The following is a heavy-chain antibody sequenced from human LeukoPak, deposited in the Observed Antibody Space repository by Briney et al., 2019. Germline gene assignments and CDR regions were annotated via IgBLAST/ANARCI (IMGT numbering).Heavy chain of an antibody. CDR1: GFTVSSTY. J-gene: IGHJ4*02. Sequence: GGSLRLSCAASGFTVSSTYMSWVRQAPGKGLEWVSVIYSGGSTYYADSVKGRFTISRDNSKNTLYLQMNSLRAEDTAVYYCARGFWGYYYDSSYDYWGQGTLVTVSS. V-gene: IGHV3-66*01. CDR2: IYSGGST. D-gene: IGHD3-22*01. CDR3: ARGFWGYYYDSSYDY.